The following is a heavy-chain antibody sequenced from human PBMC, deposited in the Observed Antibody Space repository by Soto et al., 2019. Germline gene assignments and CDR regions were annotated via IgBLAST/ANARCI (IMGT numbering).Heavy chain of an antibody. CDR1: GYTFTSYG. D-gene: IGHD4-4*01. CDR3: ARDLFSKYGVKNYYYYYYMDV. CDR2: ISAYNGNT. J-gene: IGHJ6*03. Sequence: ASVKVSCKASGYTFTSYGISWVRQAPGQGLEWMGWISAYNGNTNYAQKLQGRVTMTTDTSTSTAYMELRSLRSDDTAVYYCARDLFSKYGVKNYYYYYYMDVWGKGTTVTVSS. V-gene: IGHV1-18*01.